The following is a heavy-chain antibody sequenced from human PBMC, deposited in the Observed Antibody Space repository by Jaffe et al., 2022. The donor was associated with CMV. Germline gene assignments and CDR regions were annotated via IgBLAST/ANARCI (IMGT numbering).Heavy chain of an antibody. CDR3: ARGLYGTNWYSSEY. CDR1: GDSISSYY. D-gene: IGHD6-13*01. CDR2: VHRSGTT. J-gene: IGHJ4*02. Sequence: QVQLQESGPGLVKASETLSLTCTVSGDSISSYYWSWIRQPPGGGLEWIGYVHRSGTTNYSPSLKSRVTISLDRSKNQLFLKLTSVAAADTAVYYCARGLYGTNWYSSEYWGQGTLVAVSS. V-gene: IGHV4-4*08.